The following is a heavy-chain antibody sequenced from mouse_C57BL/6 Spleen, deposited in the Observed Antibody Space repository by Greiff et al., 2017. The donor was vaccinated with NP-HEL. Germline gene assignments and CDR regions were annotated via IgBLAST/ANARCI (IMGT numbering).Heavy chain of an antibody. CDR2: IWSDGST. CDR3: ARHYYGSQGAMDY. J-gene: IGHJ4*01. D-gene: IGHD1-1*01. CDR1: GFSLTSYG. V-gene: IGHV2-6-1*01. Sequence: VQLKESGPGLVAPSQSLSITCTVSGFSLTSYGVHWVRQPPGKGLEWLVVIWSDGSTTYNSALKSRLSISKDNSKSQVFLKMNSLQTDDTAMDYCARHYYGSQGAMDYWGQGTSVTVSA.